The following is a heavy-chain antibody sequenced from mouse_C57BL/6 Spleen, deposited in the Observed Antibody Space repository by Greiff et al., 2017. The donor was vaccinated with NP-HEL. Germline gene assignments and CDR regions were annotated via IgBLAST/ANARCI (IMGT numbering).Heavy chain of an antibody. V-gene: IGHV7-3*01. CDR3: ASYYGSSYFDY. CDR1: GFTFTDYY. Sequence: EVKLVESGGGLVQPGGSLSLSCAASGFTFTDYYMSWVRQPPGKALEWLGFIRNKANGYTTEYSASVKGRFTISRDNSQSILYLQMNALRAEDSATYYCASYYGSSYFDYWGQGTTLTVSS. J-gene: IGHJ2*01. CDR2: IRNKANGYTT. D-gene: IGHD1-1*01.